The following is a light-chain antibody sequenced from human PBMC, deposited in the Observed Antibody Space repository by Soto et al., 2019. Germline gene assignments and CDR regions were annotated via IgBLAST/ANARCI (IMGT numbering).Light chain of an antibody. CDR1: QSVSSY. Sequence: PATRALWPMDRAPLSCRASQSVSSYLAWYQQKPGQAPRLLIYDASNRATGIPARFSGSGSGTDFTLTISRLEPEDFALYDCQQYATSPLTFGGGTKVDIK. CDR3: QQYATSPLT. CDR2: DAS. V-gene: IGKV3-11*01. J-gene: IGKJ4*01.